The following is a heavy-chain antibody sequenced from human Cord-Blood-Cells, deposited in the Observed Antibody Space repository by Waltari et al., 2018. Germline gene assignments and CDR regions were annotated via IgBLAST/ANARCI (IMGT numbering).Heavy chain of an antibody. V-gene: IGHV1-69*09. CDR3: ARDRFMRKNIAARPPYFDY. CDR2: IIPILGIA. J-gene: IGHJ4*02. D-gene: IGHD6-6*01. CDR1: GGTFSSYA. Sequence: QVQLVQSGAAVKKPGSSVKVSCKASGGTFSSYAISWVRQAPGQGLEWMGRIIPILGIANHAQKFQGRGTITADKSTSTAYMELSSLRLEDTAVYYCARDRFMRKNIAARPPYFDYWGQGTLVTVSS.